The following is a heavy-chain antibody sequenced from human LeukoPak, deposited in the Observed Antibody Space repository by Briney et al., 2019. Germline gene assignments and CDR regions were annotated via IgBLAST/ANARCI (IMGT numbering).Heavy chain of an antibody. CDR3: ARDHGGRYCSSTSCYSGAFDI. J-gene: IGHJ3*02. V-gene: IGHV3-21*01. D-gene: IGHD2-2*01. CDR1: GFTFSSYW. Sequence: GGSLRLSCAASGFTFSSYWMSWVRQVPGKGLEWVSSISSSSSYIYYADSVKGRFTISRDNAKNSLYLQMNSLRAEDTAVYYCARDHGGRYCSSTSCYSGAFDIWGQGTMVTVSS. CDR2: ISSSSSYI.